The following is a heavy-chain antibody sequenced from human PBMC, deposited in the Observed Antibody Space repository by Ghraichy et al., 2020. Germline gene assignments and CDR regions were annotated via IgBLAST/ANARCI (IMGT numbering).Heavy chain of an antibody. J-gene: IGHJ4*02. V-gene: IGHV3-11*01. CDR1: GFTFSDYY. D-gene: IGHD3-10*01. CDR2: ISSSGSTI. CDR3: ARDPYYYGSGSYSHHFNY. Sequence: GGSLRLSCAASGFTFSDYYMSWIRQAPGKGLEWVSYISSSGSTIYYADSVKGRFTISRDNAKNSLYLQMNSLRAEDTAVYYCARDPYYYGSGSYSHHFNYWGQGTLVTVSS.